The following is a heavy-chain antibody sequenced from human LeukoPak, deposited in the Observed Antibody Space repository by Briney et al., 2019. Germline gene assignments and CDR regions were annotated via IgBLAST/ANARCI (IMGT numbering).Heavy chain of an antibody. D-gene: IGHD1-26*01. J-gene: IGHJ6*02. CDR1: GYSFTSYW. Sequence: GESLKISCKGSGYSFTSYWIGWVRQMPGKGLEWMGIIYPGDSDTRYSPSFQGQVTIPADKSISTAYLQWSSLKASDTAMYYCARSVGATLFSYYGMDVWGQGTTVTVSS. CDR3: ARSVGATLFSYYGMDV. V-gene: IGHV5-51*01. CDR2: IYPGDSDT.